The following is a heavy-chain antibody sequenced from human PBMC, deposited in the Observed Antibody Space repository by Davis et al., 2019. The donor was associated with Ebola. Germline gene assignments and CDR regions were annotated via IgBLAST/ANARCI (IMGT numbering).Heavy chain of an antibody. J-gene: IGHJ4*02. V-gene: IGHV3-23*01. Sequence: GGSLRLSCAASGFTFSSYAMSWVRQAPGKGLEWVSTISGSGATTYYADSMKGRFTISRDNSKNTLYVQMNSLRADDTAVYYCAKGETAVTTGVDYWGQGTLVTVSS. CDR1: GFTFSSYA. CDR2: ISGSGATT. CDR3: AKGETAVTTGVDY. D-gene: IGHD4-17*01.